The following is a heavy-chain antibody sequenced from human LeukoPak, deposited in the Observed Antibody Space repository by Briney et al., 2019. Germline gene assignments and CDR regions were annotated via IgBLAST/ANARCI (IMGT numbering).Heavy chain of an antibody. V-gene: IGHV3-48*03. J-gene: IGHJ4*02. CDR2: ISSSGSTI. D-gene: IGHD5-24*01. Sequence: GGSLRLSCAASGFTFSSYEMNWVRQAPGKGLEWVSYISSSGSTIYYADSVKGRFTISRDNAKNPLYLQMSSLRAEDTAVYYCAKGDGYNNPDYWGQGTLVTVSS. CDR1: GFTFSSYE. CDR3: AKGDGYNNPDY.